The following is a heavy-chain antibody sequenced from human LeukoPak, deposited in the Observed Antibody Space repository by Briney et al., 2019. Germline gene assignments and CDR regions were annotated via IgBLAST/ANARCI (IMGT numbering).Heavy chain of an antibody. CDR3: ARDRVPYENSHYYWAFDY. CDR1: GFSFSGYA. Sequence: AGGSLRLSCTASGFSFSGYALHWVRQAPGKGLEWVTLISYDGINKNYADSVKGRFTISRDNSKNTLYLQMNSLRDEDTAVYYCARDRVPYENSHYYWAFDYWGQGTLVTVSS. D-gene: IGHD3-22*01. V-gene: IGHV3-30-3*01. J-gene: IGHJ4*02. CDR2: ISYDGINK.